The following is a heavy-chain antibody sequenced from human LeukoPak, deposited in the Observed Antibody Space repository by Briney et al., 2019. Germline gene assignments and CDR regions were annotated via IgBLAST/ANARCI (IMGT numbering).Heavy chain of an antibody. V-gene: IGHV1-69*04. CDR1: GGTFSSYA. CDR3: ARVEYYYDSSGYYDY. J-gene: IGHJ4*02. Sequence: SVKVSCKASGGTFSSYAISWVRQAPGQGLEWMGRIIPILGIANYAQKFQGRVTITADKSTSTAYMELSSLRSEDTAVYYCARVEYYYDSSGYYDYWGQGTLVTVSS. CDR2: IIPILGIA. D-gene: IGHD3-22*01.